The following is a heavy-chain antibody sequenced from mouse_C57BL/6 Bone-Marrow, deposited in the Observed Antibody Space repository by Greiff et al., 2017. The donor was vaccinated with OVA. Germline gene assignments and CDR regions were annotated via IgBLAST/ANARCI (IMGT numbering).Heavy chain of an antibody. J-gene: IGHJ2*01. V-gene: IGHV6-3*01. CDR1: GFTFSNYW. Sequence: EVKVEESGGGLVQPGGSMKLSCVASGFTFSNYWMNWVRQSPEKGLEWVAQIRLKSDNYATHYAESVKGRFTISRDDSKSSVYLQMNNLRAEDTGIYYCAGRRGDFDDWGQGTTLTVSS. CDR2: IRLKSDNYAT. CDR3: AGRRGDFDD.